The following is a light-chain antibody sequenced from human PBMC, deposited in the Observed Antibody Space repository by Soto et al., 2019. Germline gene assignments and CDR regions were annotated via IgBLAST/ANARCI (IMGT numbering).Light chain of an antibody. CDR3: MQALQTPLT. J-gene: IGKJ4*01. Sequence: DIVMTQSPLSLPVTPGEPASISCRSSQSLLHSNGYNDLDWYLQKPGQSPQLLIYLGSNRSSGVPDRFSGSGSGTDFTLTISRVEAEDVGVYYCMQALQTPLTFGGGTKVDIK. V-gene: IGKV2-28*01. CDR1: QSLLHSNGYND. CDR2: LGS.